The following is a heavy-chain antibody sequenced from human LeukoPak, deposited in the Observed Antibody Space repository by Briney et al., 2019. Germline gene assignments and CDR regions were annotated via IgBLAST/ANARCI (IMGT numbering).Heavy chain of an antibody. D-gene: IGHD6-19*01. CDR1: GGSISSYY. J-gene: IGHJ4*02. V-gene: IGHV4-59*01. CDR2: IYYSGST. CDR3: ARGRSSGWYMIGYFDY. Sequence: SETLSPTCTVSGGSISSYYWSWIRQPPGKGLEWIGYIYYSGSTNYNPSLKSRVTMSVDTSKNQFSLKLSSVTAADTAVYYCARGRSSGWYMIGYFDYWGQGTLVTVSS.